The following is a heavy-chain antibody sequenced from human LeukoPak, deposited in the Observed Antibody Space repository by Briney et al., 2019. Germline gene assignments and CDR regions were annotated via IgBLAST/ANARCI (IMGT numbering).Heavy chain of an antibody. J-gene: IGHJ3*02. CDR2: IYTSGST. V-gene: IGHV4-61*02. Sequence: PSETLSLTCTVSGGSISSGSYCWSWIRQPAGKGLEWIGRIYTSGSTNYNPSLKSRVTISVDTSKNQFSLKLSSVTAADTAVYYCAREPDAFDIWGQGTMVTVSS. CDR1: GGSISSGSYC. CDR3: AREPDAFDI.